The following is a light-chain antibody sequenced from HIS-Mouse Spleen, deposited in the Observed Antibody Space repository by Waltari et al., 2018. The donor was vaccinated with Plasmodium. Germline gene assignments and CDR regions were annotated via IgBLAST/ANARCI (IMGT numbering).Light chain of an antibody. V-gene: IGLV3-10*01. CDR2: EER. CDR1: ALPKKY. CDR3: YSTDSSGNHRV. Sequence: SYELTQPPSVSVSPGQTARITCSGDALPKKYAYWYQQKSGQAPVRVIYEERKRPAGTPERFSGSSSGTMASLTISGAQVEDEADYYCYSTDSSGNHRVFGGGTKLTVL. J-gene: IGLJ3*02.